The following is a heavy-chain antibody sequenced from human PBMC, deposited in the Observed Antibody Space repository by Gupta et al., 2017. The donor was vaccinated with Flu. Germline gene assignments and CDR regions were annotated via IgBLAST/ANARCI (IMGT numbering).Heavy chain of an antibody. CDR3: ARVGWASAPETAMATPFDY. CDR2: IWYDENNN. V-gene: IGHV3-33*01. Sequence: KGLEWVELIWYDENNNYYVDSVNGRFTISRDNSKNMLYLQMNSLRVEDTAVYHCARVGWASAPETAMATPFDYWGQGTLVTVSS. J-gene: IGHJ4*02. D-gene: IGHD5-18*01.